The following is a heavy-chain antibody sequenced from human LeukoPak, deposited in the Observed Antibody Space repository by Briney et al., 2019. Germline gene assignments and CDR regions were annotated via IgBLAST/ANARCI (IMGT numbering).Heavy chain of an antibody. CDR3: ARALLMVYLN. CDR2: INHSGST. CDR1: GGSFSGYY. Sequence: PSETLSLTCAVYGGSFSGYYWSWIRQPPGKGLEWIGEINHSGSTNYNPSLKSRVTISVDTSKNQFSLKLSSVTAADTAVYYCARALLMVYLNWGQGTLVTVSS. D-gene: IGHD2-8*01. V-gene: IGHV4-34*01. J-gene: IGHJ4*02.